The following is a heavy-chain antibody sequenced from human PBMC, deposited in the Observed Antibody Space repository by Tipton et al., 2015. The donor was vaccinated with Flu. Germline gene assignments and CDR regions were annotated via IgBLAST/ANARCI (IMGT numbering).Heavy chain of an antibody. Sequence: TLSLTCSVSGYSIRSGYYWGWIRQPPGKGLEWIGNFFHSGSTYYNPSLKGRVALSLDTFNNQFSLKLTSVTAADTAVYFCATTTYYYGSGTHDYWGQGTLVTVSS. J-gene: IGHJ4*02. CDR2: FFHSGST. CDR1: GYSIRSGYY. V-gene: IGHV4-38-2*02. CDR3: ATTTYYYGSGTHDY. D-gene: IGHD3-10*01.